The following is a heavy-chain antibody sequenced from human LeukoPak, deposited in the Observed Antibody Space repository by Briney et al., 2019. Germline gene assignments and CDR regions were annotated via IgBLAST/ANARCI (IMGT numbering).Heavy chain of an antibody. CDR3: AGYYYDSSGYSMWYFDY. J-gene: IGHJ4*02. Sequence: GESLKISCKGSGYSFTSYWIGWVRQMPGKGLEWMGIIYPGDSDTRYSPSFQGQVTISADKSISTAYLQWSSLKASDTAMYYCAGYYYDSSGYSMWYFDYWGQGTLVTVSS. CDR1: GYSFTSYW. D-gene: IGHD3-22*01. V-gene: IGHV5-51*01. CDR2: IYPGDSDT.